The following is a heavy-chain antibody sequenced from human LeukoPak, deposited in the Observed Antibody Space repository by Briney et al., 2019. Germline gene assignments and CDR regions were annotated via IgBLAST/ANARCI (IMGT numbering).Heavy chain of an antibody. Sequence: GGSLRLSCAASGFTFSNYNMNWVRQAPGKGLEWGSAISTTSTYIYYADSVKGRFTISRDNAKNSLYLQMNSLRAEDTAVYYCSGSGWTTDAFDIWGQGTMVTVSS. D-gene: IGHD6-19*01. CDR3: SGSGWTTDAFDI. CDR1: GFTFSNYN. J-gene: IGHJ3*02. V-gene: IGHV3-21*01. CDR2: ISTTSTYI.